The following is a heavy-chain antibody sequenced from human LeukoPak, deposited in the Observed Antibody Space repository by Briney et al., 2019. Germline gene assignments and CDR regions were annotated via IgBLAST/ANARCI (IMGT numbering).Heavy chain of an antibody. J-gene: IGHJ3*01. CDR2: ISGYNGKI. D-gene: IGHD2-2*01. V-gene: IGHV1-18*01. CDR1: GHTFVSYG. Sequence: GASVKVSCKASGHTFVSYGISWVRQAPGQGLKWMGWISGYNGKINYAQKFQGRVTMTTDTSTSTAYLELRSLTSEDTAVYYCARRFCSSVSCYDDDAFDVWGQGTLVTVSS. CDR3: ARRFCSSVSCYDDDAFDV.